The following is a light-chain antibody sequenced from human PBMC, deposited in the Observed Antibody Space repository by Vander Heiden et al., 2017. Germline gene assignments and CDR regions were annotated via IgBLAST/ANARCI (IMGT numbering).Light chain of an antibody. CDR1: SSDVGGYNY. J-gene: IGLJ3*02. Sequence: QSALTQPASVSGSPGQSITISCTGTSSDVGGYNYVSWYQQHPGKAPKLMIYDVSKRPSGVSNRFSGSKSGNTASLTISGLQAEDEADYYCSSYTGSSTPVFGGGTKLTGL. CDR2: DVS. CDR3: SSYTGSSTPV. V-gene: IGLV2-14*01.